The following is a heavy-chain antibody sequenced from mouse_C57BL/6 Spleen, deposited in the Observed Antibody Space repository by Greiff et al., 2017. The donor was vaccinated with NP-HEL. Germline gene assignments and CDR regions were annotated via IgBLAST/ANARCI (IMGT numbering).Heavy chain of an antibody. V-gene: IGHV5-6*01. CDR3: ARHEDYYAMDY. J-gene: IGHJ4*01. Sequence: EVMLVESGGDLVKPGGSLKLSCAASGFTFSSYGMSWVRQTPDKRLEWVATISSGGSYTYYPDSVKGRFTISRDNAKNTLYLQMSSIKSEDTAMYYCARHEDYYAMDYWGQGTSVTVSS. CDR2: ISSGGSYT. CDR1: GFTFSSYG.